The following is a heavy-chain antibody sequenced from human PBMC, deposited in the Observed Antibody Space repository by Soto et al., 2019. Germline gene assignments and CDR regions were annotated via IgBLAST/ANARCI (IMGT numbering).Heavy chain of an antibody. V-gene: IGHV4-34*01. Sequence: VTLSLACAVYGGSFSGYYWSWIRQPPGKGLEWIGEINHSGSTNYNPSLKSRVTISVDTSKNQFSLKLSSVTAADTAVYYCARGPYVWGSYRWFDYWGQGTLVTVSS. J-gene: IGHJ4*02. CDR3: ARGPYVWGSYRWFDY. CDR2: INHSGST. CDR1: GGSFSGYY. D-gene: IGHD3-16*02.